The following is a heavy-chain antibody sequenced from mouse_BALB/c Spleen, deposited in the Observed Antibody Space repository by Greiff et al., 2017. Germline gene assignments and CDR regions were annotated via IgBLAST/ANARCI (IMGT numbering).Heavy chain of an antibody. Sequence: QVQLQQSGAELVRPGVSVKISCKGSGYTFTDYAMHWVKQSHAKSLEWIGVISTYYGDASYNQKFKGKATMTVDKSSSTAYMELARLTSEDSAIYYCARGDYDYAMDYWGQGTSVTVSS. J-gene: IGHJ4*01. CDR1: GYTFTDYA. V-gene: IGHV1S137*01. D-gene: IGHD2-4*01. CDR3: ARGDYDYAMDY. CDR2: ISTYYGDA.